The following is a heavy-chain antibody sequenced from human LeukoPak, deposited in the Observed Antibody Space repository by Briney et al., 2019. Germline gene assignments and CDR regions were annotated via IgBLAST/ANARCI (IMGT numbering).Heavy chain of an antibody. V-gene: IGHV4-59*08. D-gene: IGHD3-9*01. J-gene: IGHJ3*02. CDR3: ARQGYDILTGYIDAFDI. Sequence: PSETLSLTCTVSGDSMISYYWSWIRQPPGKGLEWIGYIHYSGSTNYNPSLKSRVTISVDTSKNQFSLKLRSVTAADTAIYYCARQGYDILTGYIDAFDIWGQGTMVTVSS. CDR2: IHYSGST. CDR1: GDSMISYY.